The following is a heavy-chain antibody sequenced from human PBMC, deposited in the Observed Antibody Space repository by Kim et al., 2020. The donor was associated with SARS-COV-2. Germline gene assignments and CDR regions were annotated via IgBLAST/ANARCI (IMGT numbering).Heavy chain of an antibody. CDR2: IIPIFGTA. CDR3: ARDEVAARGGNWFDP. J-gene: IGHJ5*02. CDR1: GGTFSSYA. D-gene: IGHD6-6*01. V-gene: IGHV1-69*13. Sequence: SVKVSCKASGGTFSSYAISWVRQAPGQGLEWMGGIIPIFGTANYAQKFQGRVTITADESTSTAYMELSSLRSEDTAVYYCARDEVAARGGNWFDPWGQGTLVTVSS.